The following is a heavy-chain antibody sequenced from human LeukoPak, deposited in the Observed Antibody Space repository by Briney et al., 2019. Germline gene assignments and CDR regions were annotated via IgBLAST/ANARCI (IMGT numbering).Heavy chain of an antibody. V-gene: IGHV1-2*02. CDR1: GYIFTDYH. CDR2: LNPKSGGT. D-gene: IGHD3-3*01. J-gene: IGHJ4*02. Sequence: ASVRVSCKPSGYIFTDYHLHLVRQAPGQGFEWMGWLNPKSGGTNYARTFQGRVTVTSDTSIRTAYMELSRLTGDDTAVYYCARVGQWPLDLPIFGYWGQGTRITVSS. CDR3: ARVGQWPLDLPIFGY.